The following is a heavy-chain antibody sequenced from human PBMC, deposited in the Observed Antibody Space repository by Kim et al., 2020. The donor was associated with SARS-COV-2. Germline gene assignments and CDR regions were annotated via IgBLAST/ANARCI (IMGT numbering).Heavy chain of an antibody. D-gene: IGHD6-13*01. CDR3: VKDKGGPAAGNSYGMDV. Sequence: GGSLRLSCSASRFTFSHFAMHWVRQAPGKGLDFVAAISPNGGSTYYADSVKGRFTISRDNSKSTLDLQMSSLRSEDTALYYCVKDKGGPAAGNSYGMDVWGQGATVTVSS. V-gene: IGHV3-64D*08. J-gene: IGHJ6*02. CDR2: ISPNGGST. CDR1: RFTFSHFA.